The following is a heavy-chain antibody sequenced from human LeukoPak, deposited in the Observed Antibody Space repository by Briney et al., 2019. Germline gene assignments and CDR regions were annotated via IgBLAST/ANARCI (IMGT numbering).Heavy chain of an antibody. V-gene: IGHV4-59*01. CDR2: IYSSGTT. Sequence: SETLSLTCSVSGGSIGRYYWSWIRQSPGKGLEWIGYIYSSGTTYYSPSLKSRVTISVDTSKNQFFLKLNSVTAADTAVYYCARDGKISPYFGMDVWGQGTTVTVSS. D-gene: IGHD1-26*01. CDR1: GGSIGRYY. CDR3: ARDGKISPYFGMDV. J-gene: IGHJ6*02.